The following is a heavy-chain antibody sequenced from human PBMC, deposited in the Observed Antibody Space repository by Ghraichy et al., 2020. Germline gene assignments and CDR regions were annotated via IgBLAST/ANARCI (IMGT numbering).Heavy chain of an antibody. V-gene: IGHV1-18*01. D-gene: IGHD3-10*01. CDR1: GYTFTSYG. Sequence: ASVKVSCKASGYTFTSYGISWVRQAPGQGLEWMGWISAYNGNTNYAQKLQGRVTMTTDTSTSTAYMELRSLRSDDTAVYYCARGPSRTLSFITMVRGENKYYFDYWGQGTLVTVSS. J-gene: IGHJ4*02. CDR2: ISAYNGNT. CDR3: ARGPSRTLSFITMVRGENKYYFDY.